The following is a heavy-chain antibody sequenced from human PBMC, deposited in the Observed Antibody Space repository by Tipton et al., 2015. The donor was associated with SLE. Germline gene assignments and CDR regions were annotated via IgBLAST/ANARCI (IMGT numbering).Heavy chain of an antibody. CDR3: ARGDDSSSWYDSFDY. V-gene: IGHV5-51*01. CDR2: IYPGDSDT. Sequence: QLVQSGAEAKKPGESLKISCKGSGYSFTSYWIGWVRQMPGKGLEWMGIIYPGDSDTRYSPSFQGQVTISADKSISTAYLQWSSLKASDTAMYYCARGDDSSSWYDSFDYWGQGTLVTVSS. D-gene: IGHD6-13*01. J-gene: IGHJ4*02. CDR1: GYSFTSYW.